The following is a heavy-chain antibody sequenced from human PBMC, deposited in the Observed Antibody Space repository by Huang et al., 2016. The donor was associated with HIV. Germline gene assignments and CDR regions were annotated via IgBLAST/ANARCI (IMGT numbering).Heavy chain of an antibody. CDR3: ASAPARALSYFDN. J-gene: IGHJ4*02. D-gene: IGHD3-10*01. Sequence: QVLLVESGGGVVQPGKSLRLSCTASGFAFSNNAMHWVRQAPGKGLEWVAVVSCDGSQTCLADSVNDRFTISRDNSKSTLFLQMSSLRPDDTAVYYCASAPARALSYFDNWGQGTLVTVSS. V-gene: IGHV3-30*04. CDR1: GFAFSNNA. CDR2: VSCDGSQT.